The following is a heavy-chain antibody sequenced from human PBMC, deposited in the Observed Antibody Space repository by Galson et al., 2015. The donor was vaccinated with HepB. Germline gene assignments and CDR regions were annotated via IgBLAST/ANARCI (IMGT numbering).Heavy chain of an antibody. CDR1: GFSFTNYA. CDR3: ARAPYSSSWRGYYFDY. CDR2: INGGGDIT. Sequence: SLRLSCAASGFSFTNYALSWVRQAPGKGLEWVCGINGGGDITYYAESVKGRLTTSKDISKNTLYLQMNSLRAEDTAVYYCARAPYSSSWRGYYFDYWGQGTLVTVSS. D-gene: IGHD2-2*01. V-gene: IGHV3-23*01. J-gene: IGHJ4*02.